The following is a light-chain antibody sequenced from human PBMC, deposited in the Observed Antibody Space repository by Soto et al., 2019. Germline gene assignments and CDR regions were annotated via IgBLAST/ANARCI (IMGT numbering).Light chain of an antibody. V-gene: IGKV1-9*01. J-gene: IGKJ4*01. CDR1: QDIAIY. Sequence: IQLTQSPASLSASVGDRVTFTCRASQDIAIYLAWYQQKPGEAPNLLIHTASTLHGGVPSRFSCSGSGTEFTLTITSLQAEDFATYYCQQTRAYPSTFGGGTKVEIK. CDR2: TAS. CDR3: QQTRAYPST.